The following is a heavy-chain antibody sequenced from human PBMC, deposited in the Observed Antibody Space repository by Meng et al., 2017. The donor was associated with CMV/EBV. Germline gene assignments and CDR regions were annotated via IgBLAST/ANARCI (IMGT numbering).Heavy chain of an antibody. V-gene: IGHV3-9*01. D-gene: IGHD4-23*01. Sequence: SLKISCAASGFTFDDYDMHWVRQAPGKGLELVSGISWNSGSIGYADSVKGRFTISRDSAKNSLYLQMHSLRAEDTALYYCAKAIGYGGNSLYGMDVWGQGTTVTVSS. CDR1: GFTFDDYD. CDR2: ISWNSGSI. CDR3: AKAIGYGGNSLYGMDV. J-gene: IGHJ6*02.